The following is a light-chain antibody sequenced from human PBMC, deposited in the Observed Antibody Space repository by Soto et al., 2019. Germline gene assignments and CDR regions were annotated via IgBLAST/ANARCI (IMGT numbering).Light chain of an antibody. CDR3: SSYATTTRL. V-gene: IGLV2-14*01. CDR1: SSDIGSNNY. CDR2: EVS. J-gene: IGLJ3*02. Sequence: QSALTQPASVSGSPGQSITISCTGTSSDIGSNNYVSWFQQRPGKAPTLIIYEVSNRPSGVSTHFSGSKSSNTAPLTISGLLPEDEAEYYCSSYATTTRLFGGGTKLTVL.